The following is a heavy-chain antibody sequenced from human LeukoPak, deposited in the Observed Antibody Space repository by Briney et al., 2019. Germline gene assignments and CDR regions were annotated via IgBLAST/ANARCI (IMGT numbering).Heavy chain of an antibody. D-gene: IGHD3-16*02. V-gene: IGHV3-53*01. CDR1: GFTVSSNY. Sequence: GGSLRLSCAASGFTVSSNYMSWVRQAPGKGLEWVSVIYSGGSTYYADSVKGRFTISRDNSKNTLYLQMNSLRAEDTAVYYCAKVCGMITFGGVIACFDYWGQGTLVTVSS. CDR3: AKVCGMITFGGVIACFDY. J-gene: IGHJ4*02. CDR2: IYSGGST.